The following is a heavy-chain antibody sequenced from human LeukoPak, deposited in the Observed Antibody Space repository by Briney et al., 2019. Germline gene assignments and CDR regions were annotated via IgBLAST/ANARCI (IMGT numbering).Heavy chain of an antibody. CDR3: ARRFSGSSSRYSDY. CDR1: GYTFSSYG. V-gene: IGHV1-18*01. CDR2: ISAYNGNT. J-gene: IGHJ4*02. Sequence: ASVKVSCKASGYTFSSYGISWVRQAPGQGLEWMGWISAYNGNTNYAQNLQGRVTMTTDTSTTTAYMELRSLRSDDTAVYYCARRFSGSSSRYSDYWGQGTLVTVSS. D-gene: IGHD6-13*01.